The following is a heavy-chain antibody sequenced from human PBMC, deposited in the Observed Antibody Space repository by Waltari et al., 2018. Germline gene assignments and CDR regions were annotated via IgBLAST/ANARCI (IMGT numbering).Heavy chain of an antibody. CDR2: IYYSGST. V-gene: IGHV4-39*07. J-gene: IGHJ3*02. CDR1: GGSISSSSYY. CDR3: ARDFTVGAESAFDI. Sequence: QLQLQESGPGLVKPSETLSLPCTVSGGSISSSSYYWGWIRQPPGKGLEWIGSIYYSGSTYYNPSLKSRVTISVDTSKNQFSLKLSSVTAADTAVYYCARDFTVGAESAFDIWGQGTMVTVSS. D-gene: IGHD1-26*01.